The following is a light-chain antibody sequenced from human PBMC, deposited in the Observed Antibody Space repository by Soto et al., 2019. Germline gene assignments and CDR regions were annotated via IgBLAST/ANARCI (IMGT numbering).Light chain of an antibody. Sequence: YALTQPASVSGSPGQSITISCTGTSSDVGGYNYVSWYQQHPGKAPKLMIYEVSNRPSGVSNRFSGSKSGNTASLTISGLQAEDEADYYCSSYTSSSTYVFGTGTKVTVL. V-gene: IGLV2-14*01. CDR2: EVS. J-gene: IGLJ1*01. CDR3: SSYTSSSTYV. CDR1: SSDVGGYNY.